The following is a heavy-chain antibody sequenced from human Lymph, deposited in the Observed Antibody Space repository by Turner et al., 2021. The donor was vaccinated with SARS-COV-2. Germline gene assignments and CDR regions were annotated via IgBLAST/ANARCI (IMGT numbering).Heavy chain of an antibody. J-gene: IGHJ5*02. V-gene: IGHV3-33*01. D-gene: IGHD2-2*01. CDR2: IRYDGSNK. Sequence: QVQLVESRGGVVPPGLSLILSCGASGFPSSSCGMHWGRQGPGKGLERVAVIRYDGSNKYDADSVKGRLTSSKDNSKSTLYLQMKSLRAEDTAGYYCARAREAWGDMALAPAASDGFDPWGQGTLVTVSS. CDR1: GFPSSSCG. CDR3: ARAREAWGDMALAPAASDGFDP.